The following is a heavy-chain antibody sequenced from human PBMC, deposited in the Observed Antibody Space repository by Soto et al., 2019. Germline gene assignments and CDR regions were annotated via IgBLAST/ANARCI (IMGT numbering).Heavy chain of an antibody. D-gene: IGHD2-2*02. J-gene: IGHJ6*03. CDR3: ARSEKDIVVVPAAILGGPYYYYMDV. V-gene: IGHV4-59*01. CDR2: IYYSGST. Sequence: SETLSLTYTVYGGSISSYYWSWIRQPPGKGLEWIGYIYYSGSTNYNPSLKSRVTISVDTSKNQFSLKLSSVTAADTAVYYCARSEKDIVVVPAAILGGPYYYYMDVWGKGTTVTVSS. CDR1: GGSISSYY.